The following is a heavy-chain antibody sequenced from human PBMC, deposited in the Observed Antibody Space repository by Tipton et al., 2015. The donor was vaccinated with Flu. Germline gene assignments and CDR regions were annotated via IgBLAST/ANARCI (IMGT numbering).Heavy chain of an antibody. CDR3: ARAGAVTSSSSGVDFDY. CDR1: GDSIRSDYF. D-gene: IGHD6-6*01. CDR2: ISRGGST. Sequence: TLSLTCIVSGDSIRSDYFWGWIRQPPGKGLEWSGQISRGGSTYYNSSLQSRATISVDTSKNQFSLKLSSVTAADTAVYYCARAGAVTSSSSGVDFDYWGQGTLVTVSS. V-gene: IGHV4-38-2*02. J-gene: IGHJ4*02.